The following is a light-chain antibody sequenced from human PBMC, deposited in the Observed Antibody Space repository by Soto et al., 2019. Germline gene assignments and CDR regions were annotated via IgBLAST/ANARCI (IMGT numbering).Light chain of an antibody. Sequence: EIVLTQSPATLSWSPGERATLSCRASQSVSSYLAWYQQKPGQAPRLLIYDASNRATGIPARFSGSGSGTDFTLTISSLEPEDFAVYFCQQRSNWYTFGQGNKLEIK. CDR1: QSVSSY. V-gene: IGKV3-11*01. J-gene: IGKJ2*01. CDR3: QQRSNWYT. CDR2: DAS.